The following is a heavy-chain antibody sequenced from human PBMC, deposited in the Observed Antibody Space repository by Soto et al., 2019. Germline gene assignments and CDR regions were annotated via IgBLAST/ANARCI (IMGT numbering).Heavy chain of an antibody. CDR1: GIILSDTW. J-gene: IGHJ4*02. Sequence: PGGSLRLSCAASGIILSDTWMSWVRQAPGKGLEWVGRIKSKTDGGTTDYAAPVKGRFTISRDESKNTLYLQMNSLKTEDTAVYYCTTDSPEGLFYWGQGTLVTVSS. V-gene: IGHV3-15*01. CDR2: IKSKTDGGTT. CDR3: TTDSPEGLFY.